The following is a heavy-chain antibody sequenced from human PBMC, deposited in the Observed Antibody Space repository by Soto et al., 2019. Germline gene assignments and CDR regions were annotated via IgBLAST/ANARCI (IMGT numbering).Heavy chain of an antibody. Sequence: EVQLLESGGGLVQPGGSLRLSCAASGFTFSSYDMWWVRQAPGKGLECVSAMSGGGETTYYADSVKGRFTISRDNSKNALYLQMNSRRAEDTAVYYCAFNSGSGRDYFDYWGQGTLVNVSS. CDR3: AFNSGSGRDYFDY. V-gene: IGHV3-23*01. CDR2: MSGGGETT. J-gene: IGHJ4*02. CDR1: GFTFSSYD. D-gene: IGHD3-10*01.